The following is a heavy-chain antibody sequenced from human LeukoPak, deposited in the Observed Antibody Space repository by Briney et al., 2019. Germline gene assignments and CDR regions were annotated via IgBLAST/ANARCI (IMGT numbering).Heavy chain of an antibody. J-gene: IGHJ6*02. CDR3: ARDPKAMVRGENYYYYGMDV. CDR2: INDSGST. V-gene: IGHV4-31*03. CDR1: GGSISSGGYY. D-gene: IGHD3-10*01. Sequence: SQTLSLTCTVSGGSISSGGYYWSWIRQHPGKGLEWIGSINDSGSTYYNPSLKSRVTISVDTSKNQFSLKLSSVTAADTAVYYCARDPKAMVRGENYYYYGMDVWGQGTTVTVSS.